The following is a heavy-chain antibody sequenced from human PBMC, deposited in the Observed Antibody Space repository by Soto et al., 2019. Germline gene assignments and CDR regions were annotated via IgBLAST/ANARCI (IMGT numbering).Heavy chain of an antibody. CDR1: GFTFSSYA. CDR2: ISGSGGST. CDR3: AKVINNSGYYGMDV. V-gene: IGHV3-23*01. Sequence: GGSLRLSCAASGFTFSSYAMSWVRQAPGKGLEWVSAISGSGGSTYYADSVKGRFTISRDNSKNTLYLQMNSLRAEDTAVYYCAKVINNSGYYGMDVWGQGTTVTVSS. D-gene: IGHD6-13*01. J-gene: IGHJ6*02.